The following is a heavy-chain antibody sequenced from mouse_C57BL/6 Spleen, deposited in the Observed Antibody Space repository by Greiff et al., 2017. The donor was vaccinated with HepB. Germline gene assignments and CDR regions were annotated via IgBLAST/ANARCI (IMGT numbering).Heavy chain of an antibody. CDR3: PRPAALLLPWFAY. CDR1: GYTFTSYW. D-gene: IGHD1-1*01. CDR2: INPSNGGT. V-gene: IGHV1-53*01. Sequence: QVQLKQPGTELVKPGASVKLSCKASGYTFTSYWMHWVKQRPGQGLEWIGNINPSNGGTNYNEKFKSKATLTVDKSSSTPYMQLSSLTSEDSAVYYCPRPAALLLPWFAYWGQGTLVTVSA. J-gene: IGHJ3*01.